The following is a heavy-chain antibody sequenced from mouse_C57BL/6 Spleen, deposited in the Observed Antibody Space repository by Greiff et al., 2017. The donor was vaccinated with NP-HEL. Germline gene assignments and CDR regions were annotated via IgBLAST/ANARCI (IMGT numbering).Heavy chain of an antibody. CDR2: IYPGSGST. CDR3: ARSITTVVAPFDY. Sequence: QVQLQQPGAELVKPGASVKMSCKASGYTFTSYWITWVKQRPGQGLEWIGDIYPGSGSTNYNEKFKSKATLTVDTSSSTAYMQLSSLTSEDSAVYYCARSITTVVAPFDYWGQGTTLTVSS. CDR1: GYTFTSYW. J-gene: IGHJ2*01. D-gene: IGHD1-1*01. V-gene: IGHV1-55*01.